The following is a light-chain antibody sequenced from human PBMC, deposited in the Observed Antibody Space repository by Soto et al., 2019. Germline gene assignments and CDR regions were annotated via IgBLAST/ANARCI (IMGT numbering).Light chain of an antibody. CDR3: AGWDDSLNGVV. V-gene: IGLV1-47*01. J-gene: IGLJ3*02. CDR1: SSNIGGNY. CDR2: KNN. Sequence: QSVVTQPPSASGTPGQRVTISCSGSSSNIGGNYVYWYQHLPGTAPKVLIYKNNHRPSGVPDRFSGSKSDTSASLAISGLRSEDEAHYYCAGWDDSLNGVVFGGGTKLTVL.